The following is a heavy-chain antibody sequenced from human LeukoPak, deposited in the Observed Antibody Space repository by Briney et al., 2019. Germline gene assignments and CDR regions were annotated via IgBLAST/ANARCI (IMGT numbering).Heavy chain of an antibody. CDR3: AKDYCRDGNCPFPFLDS. J-gene: IGHJ4*02. V-gene: IGHV3-23*01. Sequence: GGSLRLSCAASGFTFSSHSMNWVRQAPGKGLEWVSIITGTGGRYYGDSVKGRFILSGDNSKNTVYMQMSSLRAEDTATYYCAKDYCRDGNCPFPFLDSWGQGTLVTVSS. CDR2: ITGTGGR. D-gene: IGHD2-15*01. CDR1: GFTFSSHS.